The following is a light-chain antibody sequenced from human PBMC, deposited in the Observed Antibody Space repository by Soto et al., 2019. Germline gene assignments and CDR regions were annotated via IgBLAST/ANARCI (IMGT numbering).Light chain of an antibody. J-gene: IGLJ1*01. CDR3: RSYAGSALFV. Sequence: QSALTQPPSASGSPGQSVTISCTGTSSDVGGYNYVSWYQQHPGKAPKLMIYEVSKRPSGVPDRFSGSKSGNTASLSVSGLQADDEADYYCRSYAGSALFVFGTRTKVTVL. CDR2: EVS. CDR1: SSDVGGYNY. V-gene: IGLV2-8*01.